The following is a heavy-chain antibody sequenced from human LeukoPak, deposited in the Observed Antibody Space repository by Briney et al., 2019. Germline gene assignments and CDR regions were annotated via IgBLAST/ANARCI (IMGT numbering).Heavy chain of an antibody. V-gene: IGHV1-2*02. CDR3: ARDADRGYHYHDYFGP. Sequence: ASVKVSCKASGYTFTDYFMHWVRQAPGQGLEWMGWIDTNSGGTKYAQNFQGRVTLTSDTSISTAYMELIRLTSDDMAVYYCARDADRGYHYHDYFGPWGQGTLVTVSS. D-gene: IGHD4-11*01. CDR1: GYTFTDYF. J-gene: IGHJ5*02. CDR2: IDTNSGGT.